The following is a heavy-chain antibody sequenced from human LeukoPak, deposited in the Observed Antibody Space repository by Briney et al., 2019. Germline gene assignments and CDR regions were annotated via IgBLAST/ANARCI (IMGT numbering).Heavy chain of an antibody. D-gene: IGHD6-13*01. CDR2: ISYDGSNK. CDR1: GFTFSSYG. CDR3: ARAEGSSWSFYYGMDV. J-gene: IGHJ6*04. Sequence: PGGSLRLSCAASGFTFSSYGMHWVRQAPGKGLEWVAVISYDGSNKYYADSVKGRFTISRDNSKTTLYLQMNSLRAEDTAVYYCARAEGSSWSFYYGMDVWGKGTTVTVSS. V-gene: IGHV3-30*19.